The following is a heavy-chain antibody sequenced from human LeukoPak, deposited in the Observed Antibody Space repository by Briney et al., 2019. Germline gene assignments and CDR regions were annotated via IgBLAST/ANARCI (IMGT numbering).Heavy chain of an antibody. CDR3: AKAGDIVVVVAATYDQ. D-gene: IGHD2-15*01. CDR1: GFTFSSYA. Sequence: GRSLRLSCAASGFTFSSYAMHWVRQAPGKGLEWVAVISYDGSNKYYADSVKGRFTISRDNSKNTLYLQMNSLRAEDTAVYYCAKAGDIVVVVAATYDQWGQGTLVTVSS. V-gene: IGHV3-30*04. J-gene: IGHJ5*02. CDR2: ISYDGSNK.